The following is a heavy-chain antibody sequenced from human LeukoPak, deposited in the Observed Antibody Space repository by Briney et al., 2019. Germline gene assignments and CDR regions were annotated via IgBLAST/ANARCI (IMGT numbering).Heavy chain of an antibody. J-gene: IGHJ4*02. CDR3: ARRVGYDSSGSFDY. V-gene: IGHV4-39*01. CDR2: IYYSGST. CDR1: GGSIISYY. D-gene: IGHD3-22*01. Sequence: SETLSLTCSVSGGSIISYYWSWIRQPPGKGLEWIGSIYYSGSTYHNPSLKSRVTISVDTSKNQFSLKLSSVTAADTAVYYCARRVGYDSSGSFDYWGQGTLVTVSS.